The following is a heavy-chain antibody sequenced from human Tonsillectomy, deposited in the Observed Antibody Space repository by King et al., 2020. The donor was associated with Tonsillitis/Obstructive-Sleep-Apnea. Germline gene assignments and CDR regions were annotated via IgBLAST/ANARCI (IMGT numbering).Heavy chain of an antibody. CDR1: GFSLTSSGVG. Sequence: TLKESGPTLVKPTQTLTLTCTFSGFSLTSSGVGVGWIRQPPGKALEWLSVIYLDDDKRYSPSLKSRLTITKDTSKNQVVLTMTNMDPVDTATYFCGHRPSARYFDYWGQGTLVTVSS. CDR2: IYLDDDK. V-gene: IGHV2-5*02. J-gene: IGHJ4*02. CDR3: GHRPSARYFDY.